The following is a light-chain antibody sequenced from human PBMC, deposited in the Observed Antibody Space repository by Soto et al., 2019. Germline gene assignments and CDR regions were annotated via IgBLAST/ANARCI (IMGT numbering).Light chain of an antibody. J-gene: IGKJ2*01. CDR1: QNIGTS. V-gene: IGKV1-39*01. Sequence: DIQMTQSPSSLSASGGDRVTITCRASQNIGTSLNWYQQKPGKAPTALIYKASTMQGGVPSRFSGSGSGTDFTLTISSLQPEDSATYYCQQSYSSLVYNFGPGTKLEIK. CDR3: QQSYSSLVYN. CDR2: KAS.